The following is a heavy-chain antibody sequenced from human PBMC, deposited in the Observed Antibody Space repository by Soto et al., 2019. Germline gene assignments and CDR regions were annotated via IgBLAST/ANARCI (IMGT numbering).Heavy chain of an antibody. V-gene: IGHV2-5*01. D-gene: IGHD1-26*01. J-gene: IGHJ4*02. CDR1: GFSINTGGVG. Sequence: QITLKESGPTLVKPTETLTLTCTPSGFSINTGGVGVCWIRQPPGKPPEWLALLYWNDDEWYSPSLRYRLSVTKDTSKKQVVLTMTHMNPADTGRYSCAKRRALRNSLFFDCWGQGALVTVSS. CDR3: AKRRALRNSLFFDC. CDR2: LYWNDDE.